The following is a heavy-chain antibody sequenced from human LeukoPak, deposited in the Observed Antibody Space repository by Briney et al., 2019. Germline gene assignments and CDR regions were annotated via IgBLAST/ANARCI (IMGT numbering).Heavy chain of an antibody. Sequence: GGSLRHSCAASGFTFSGSAMHWVRQASGKGLEWVGRIRSKANSYATAYAASVKGRFTISRDDSKNTAYLQMNSLKTEDTAVYYCTSGYCSSTSCFDYWGQGTLVTVSS. CDR2: IRSKANSYAT. J-gene: IGHJ4*02. V-gene: IGHV3-73*01. CDR1: GFTFSGSA. D-gene: IGHD2-2*03. CDR3: TSGYCSSTSCFDY.